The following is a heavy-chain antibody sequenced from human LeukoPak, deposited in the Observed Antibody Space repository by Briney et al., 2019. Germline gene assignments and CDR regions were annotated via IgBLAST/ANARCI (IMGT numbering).Heavy chain of an antibody. CDR3: ARVWGDYVDAFDI. V-gene: IGHV3-21*01. CDR1: GFTFSSYS. J-gene: IGHJ3*02. D-gene: IGHD4-17*01. Sequence: PGGSLRLSCAASGFTFSSYSMNWVRQAPGKGLEWVSSISSSSSYIYYADSVKGRFTISRDNAKNSLYLQMNSLRAEDTAVYYCARVWGDYVDAFDIWGQGIMVTVSS. CDR2: ISSSSSYI.